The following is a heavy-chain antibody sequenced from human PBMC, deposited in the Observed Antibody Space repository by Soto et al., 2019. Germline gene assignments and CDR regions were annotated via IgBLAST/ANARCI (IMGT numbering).Heavy chain of an antibody. CDR2: IVVGSGNT. CDR1: GFTFTSSA. V-gene: IGHV1-58*01. Sequence: SVKVSCKASGFTFTSSAVQWVRQARGQRLEWIGWIVVGSGNTNYAQKFQERVTITRDMSTSTAYMELSSLRSEDTAVYYCARARYYDFWSGYYSGYNWFDPWGQGTLVTAPQ. CDR3: ARARYYDFWSGYYSGYNWFDP. D-gene: IGHD3-3*01. J-gene: IGHJ5*02.